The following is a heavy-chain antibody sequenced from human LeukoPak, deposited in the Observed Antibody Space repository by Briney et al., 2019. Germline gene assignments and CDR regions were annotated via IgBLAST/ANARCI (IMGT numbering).Heavy chain of an antibody. CDR2: IYTSGST. D-gene: IGHD2-2*01. J-gene: IGHJ4*02. Sequence: SETLSLTCTVSGGSISSGSYYWSWIRQPAGKGLEWIGRIYTSGSTNYNPSLKSRVTISVDTSKNQFSLKLSSVTAADTAVYYCARVRGKTGDCSSTSCYDHYFDYWGQGTLVTVSS. V-gene: IGHV4-61*02. CDR3: ARVRGKTGDCSSTSCYDHYFDY. CDR1: GGSISSGSYY.